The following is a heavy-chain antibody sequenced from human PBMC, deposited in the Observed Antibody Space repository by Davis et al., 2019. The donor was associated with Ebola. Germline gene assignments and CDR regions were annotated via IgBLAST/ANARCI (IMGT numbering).Heavy chain of an antibody. Sequence: SGPTLVKPTQTLTLTCTFSGFSLSTSGVGVGWIRQPPGKALEWLALIYWDDDKRYSPSLKSRLTITKDTSKNQVVLTMTNMDPVDTATYYCAHKPTIVYNWNYGFDYWGQGTLVTVSS. J-gene: IGHJ4*02. CDR3: AHKPTIVYNWNYGFDY. V-gene: IGHV2-5*02. CDR1: GFSLSTSGVG. D-gene: IGHD1-7*01. CDR2: IYWDDDK.